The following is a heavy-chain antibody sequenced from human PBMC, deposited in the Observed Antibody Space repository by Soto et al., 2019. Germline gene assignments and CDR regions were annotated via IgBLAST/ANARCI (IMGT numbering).Heavy chain of an antibody. CDR3: ARDPADVWFGELYGWFDP. D-gene: IGHD3-10*01. J-gene: IGHJ5*02. CDR2: ISAYNGNT. V-gene: IGHV1-18*04. Sequence: ASVKVSCKASGYTFPSYGISWVRQAPGQGLEWMGWISAYNGNTNYAQKLQGRVTMTTDTSASTAYMELRSLRSDDTAVYYCARDPADVWFGELYGWFDPWGQGTLVTVPQ. CDR1: GYTFPSYG.